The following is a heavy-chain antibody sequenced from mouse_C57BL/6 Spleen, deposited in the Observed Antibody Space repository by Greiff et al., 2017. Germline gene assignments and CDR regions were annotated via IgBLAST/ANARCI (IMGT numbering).Heavy chain of an antibody. V-gene: IGHV1-42*01. CDR3: ARWGWDDY. CDR2: INPSTGGT. D-gene: IGHD4-1*01. Sequence: EVQLKESGPELVKPGASVKISCKASGYSFTGYYMNWVKQSPEKSLEWIGEINPSTGGTTYNQKFKAKATLTVDKSSSTAYMQLKSLTSEDSAVYYCARWGWDDYWGQGTTLTVSS. CDR1: GYSFTGYY. J-gene: IGHJ2*01.